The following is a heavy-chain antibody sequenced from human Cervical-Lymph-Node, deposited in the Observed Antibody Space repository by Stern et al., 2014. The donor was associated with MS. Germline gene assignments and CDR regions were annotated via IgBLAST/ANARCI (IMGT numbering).Heavy chain of an antibody. V-gene: IGHV3-7*01. D-gene: IGHD2-15*01. CDR3: ARGSDT. J-gene: IGHJ5*02. CDR1: GFTFSSDW. CDR2: IKEDGSET. Sequence: EDQLVESGGGLVQPGGSLRLSCAASGFTFSSDWMNWVRQAPGKGLEWVANIKEDGSETYYVDSVKGRFTISRDNAKNSLYLQMNSLRAEDTAVYYCARGSDTWGQGTLVTVSS.